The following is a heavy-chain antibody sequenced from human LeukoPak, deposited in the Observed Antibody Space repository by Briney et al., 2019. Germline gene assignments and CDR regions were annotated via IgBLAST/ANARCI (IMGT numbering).Heavy chain of an antibody. V-gene: IGHV3-7*04. Sequence: GGSLRLSCAASGFTFRSDWMNWVRQAPGKGLEWVANIYEDGSEINYVDSVKGRFIISRDNAKNSLYLQMNSLRAEDTAVYYCARGRRDCNTGYAFDIWGQGTMVTVSP. D-gene: IGHD5-24*01. CDR1: GFTFRSDW. CDR2: IYEDGSEI. J-gene: IGHJ3*02. CDR3: ARGRRDCNTGYAFDI.